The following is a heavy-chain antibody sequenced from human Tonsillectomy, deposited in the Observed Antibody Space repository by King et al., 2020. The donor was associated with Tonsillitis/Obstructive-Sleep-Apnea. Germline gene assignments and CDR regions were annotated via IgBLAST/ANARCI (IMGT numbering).Heavy chain of an antibody. J-gene: IGHJ5*02. CDR3: ARDGVGATGFLS. Sequence: QLVQSGGGVVQPGRSLRLSCAASGFTFSSYGMHWVRQAPGKGLEWVSVIWYDGSNKYYADSVKGRFTISRDNSKNTLYLQMNRLRAEDTAVYYCARDGVGATGFLSWGQGTLVTVSS. D-gene: IGHD1-26*01. CDR1: GFTFSSYG. V-gene: IGHV3-33*01. CDR2: IWYDGSNK.